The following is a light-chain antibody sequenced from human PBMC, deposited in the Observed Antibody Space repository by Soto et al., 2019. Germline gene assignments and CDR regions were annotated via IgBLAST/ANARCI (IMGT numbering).Light chain of an antibody. V-gene: IGKV3-11*01. CDR3: QPRSNWPLT. CDR1: QSVSSS. CDR2: DAS. J-gene: IGKJ5*01. Sequence: EIVLTQSPATLSFSPGERATLSCRASQSVSSSLAWYQQKPGQAPRLLIYDASTRATGIPARFSGSGSGTEFTLTISSLEPEDFAVYYCQPRSNWPLTFGEGTRLET.